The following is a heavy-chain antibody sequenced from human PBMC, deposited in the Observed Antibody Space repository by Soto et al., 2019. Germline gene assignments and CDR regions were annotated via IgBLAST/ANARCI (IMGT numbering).Heavy chain of an antibody. CDR1: GGSISSGGYY. CDR2: IYYSGST. V-gene: IGHV4-31*03. CDR3: ARASLRAGNFAY. Sequence: QVQLQESGPGLVKPSQTLSLTCTVSGGSISSGGYYWSWIRQHPGKGLEWIGHIYYSGSTYYNPSPKSRVTISVDTSKNQCSQKLSSVTAADTAVYYCARASLRAGNFAYWGQGNVVTVSS. J-gene: IGHJ4*02.